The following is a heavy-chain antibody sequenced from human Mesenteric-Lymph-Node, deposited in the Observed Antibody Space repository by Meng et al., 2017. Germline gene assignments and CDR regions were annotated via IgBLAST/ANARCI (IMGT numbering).Heavy chain of an antibody. J-gene: IGHJ4*02. V-gene: IGHV1-2*06. D-gene: IGHD3-10*01. Sequence: QGQLVYAGAEVEKPGASVKVSCKASGYTFTGYYMHWVRQAPGQGLEWMGRINPNSGGTNYAQKFQGRVTMTRDTSISTAYMELSRLRSDDTAVYYCARGTTMVRGVILPDYWGQGTLVTVSS. CDR3: ARGTTMVRGVILPDY. CDR1: GYTFTGYY. CDR2: INPNSGGT.